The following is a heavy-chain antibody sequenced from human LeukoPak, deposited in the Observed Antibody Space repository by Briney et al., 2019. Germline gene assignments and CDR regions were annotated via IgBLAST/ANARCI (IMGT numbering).Heavy chain of an antibody. J-gene: IGHJ6*03. CDR2: ISWDGGST. CDR3: AKGTRGYSYGYSDYMDV. V-gene: IGHV3-43D*03. CDR1: GFTFSSYS. D-gene: IGHD5-18*01. Sequence: GGSLRLSCAASGFTFSSYSMNWVRQAPGKGLEWVSLISWDGGSTYYADSVKGRFTISRDNSKNSLYLQMNSLRAEDTALYYCAKGTRGYSYGYSDYMDVWGKGTTVTVSS.